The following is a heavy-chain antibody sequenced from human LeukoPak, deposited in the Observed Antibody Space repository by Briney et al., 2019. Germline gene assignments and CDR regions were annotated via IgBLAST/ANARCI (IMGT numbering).Heavy chain of an antibody. CDR2: INHSGST. CDR3: ARDSPYVIGSGSYYNPVYFQH. V-gene: IGHV4-34*01. D-gene: IGHD3-10*01. CDR1: GGSFSGYC. J-gene: IGHJ1*01. Sequence: PSETLSLTCAVYGGSFSGYCWSWIRQPPGKGLEWIGEINHSGSTNYNPSLKSRVTISVDTSKNQFSLKLSSVTAEDTAVYYCARDSPYVIGSGSYYNPVYFQHWGQGTLVTVSS.